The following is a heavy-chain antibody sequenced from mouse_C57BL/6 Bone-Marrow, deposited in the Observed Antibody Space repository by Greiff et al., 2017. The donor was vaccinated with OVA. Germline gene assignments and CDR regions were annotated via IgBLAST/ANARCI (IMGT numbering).Heavy chain of an antibody. V-gene: IGHV1-69*01. CDR1: GYTFTSYW. J-gene: IGHJ3*01. D-gene: IGHD1-1*01. CDR3: SIYYYGSSPFAY. Sequence: QVQLQQPGAELVMPGASVKLSCKASGYTFTSYWMHWVKQRPGQGLEWIGELDPSDSYTNYNQKFKGKSTLTVDKSSSTAYMQLSSLTSEDSAVYYCSIYYYGSSPFAYWGQGTLVTVSA. CDR2: LDPSDSYT.